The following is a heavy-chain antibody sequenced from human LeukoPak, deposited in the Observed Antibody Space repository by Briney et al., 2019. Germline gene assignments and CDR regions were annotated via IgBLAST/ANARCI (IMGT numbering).Heavy chain of an antibody. CDR1: GFTFSSYG. D-gene: IGHD3-10*01. CDR3: AKDLQSGITMVRGVIITSNNWFDP. CDR2: IGGSGGST. Sequence: GGSLRLSCAASGFTFSSYGMHWVRQAPGKGLEWVSAIGGSGGSTYYADSVKGRFTISRDNSKNTLYLQMNSLRAEDTAVYYCAKDLQSGITMVRGVIITSNNWFDPWGQGTLVTVSS. J-gene: IGHJ5*02. V-gene: IGHV3-23*01.